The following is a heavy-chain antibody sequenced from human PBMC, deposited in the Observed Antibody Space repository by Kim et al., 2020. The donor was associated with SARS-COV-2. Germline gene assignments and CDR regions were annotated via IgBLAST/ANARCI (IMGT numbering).Heavy chain of an antibody. V-gene: IGHV3-7*01. CDR3: AREGGRGGYFDY. D-gene: IGHD3-10*01. J-gene: IGHJ4*02. Sequence: YYVDSVKGRFTISRDNAKNSLYLQMNSLRAEDTAVYYCAREGGRGGYFDYWGQGTLVTVSS.